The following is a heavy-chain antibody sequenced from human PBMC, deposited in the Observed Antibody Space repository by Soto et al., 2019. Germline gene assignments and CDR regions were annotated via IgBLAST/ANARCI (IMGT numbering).Heavy chain of an antibody. D-gene: IGHD2-21*02. J-gene: IGHJ3*02. CDR3: AREKVVGVVATDAFDI. Sequence: QVQLQESGPGLVKPSQTLSLTCTVSGGSISSGGYYWSWIRQHPGKGLEWIGYIYYSGSTYYNPSLKSRFTISVDTPKNRFSLKLSSVTAADTAVYYCAREKVVGVVATDAFDIWGQGTMVTVSS. CDR1: GGSISSGGYY. V-gene: IGHV4-31*03. CDR2: IYYSGST.